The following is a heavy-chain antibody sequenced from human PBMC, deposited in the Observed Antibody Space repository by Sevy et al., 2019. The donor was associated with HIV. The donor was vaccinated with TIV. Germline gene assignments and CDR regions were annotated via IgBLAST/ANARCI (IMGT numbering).Heavy chain of an antibody. CDR2: VSWNSRYI. V-gene: IGHV3-9*01. D-gene: IGHD2-21*01. Sequence: GGSLRLSCAASGFPFNDHAMHWVRQVPGKGLEWVSGVSWNSRYIGYADSVKGRFTISRDNANHFLYLEMNSLRPEDTAFYYCAKDINRGCDGINCYPYYYYFYGLDVWGQGTTVTVSS. CDR3: AKDINRGCDGINCYPYYYYFYGLDV. CDR1: GFPFNDHA. J-gene: IGHJ6*02.